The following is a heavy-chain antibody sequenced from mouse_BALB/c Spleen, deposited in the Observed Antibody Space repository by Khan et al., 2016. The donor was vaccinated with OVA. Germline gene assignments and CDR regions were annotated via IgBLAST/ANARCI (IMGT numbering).Heavy chain of an antibody. CDR3: ISPNWFAY. CDR2: IDPANGNT. V-gene: IGHV14-3*02. D-gene: IGHD2-4*01. J-gene: IGHJ3*01. CDR1: GFNIKDTY. Sequence: VQLEESGAELVKPGASVKLSCTASGFNIKDTYMHWVKQRPEQGLEWMARIDPANGNTKYDPKLQGKATITADTFSNTAYLQLSSLTAEDTAVYYWISPNWFAYWGQGTLVTVSA.